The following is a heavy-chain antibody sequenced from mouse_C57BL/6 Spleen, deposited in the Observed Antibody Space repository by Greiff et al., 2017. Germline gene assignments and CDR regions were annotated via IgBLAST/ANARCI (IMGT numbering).Heavy chain of an antibody. J-gene: IGHJ1*03. CDR3: ARHETRWYFDV. Sequence: EVQLVESGGGLVKPGGSLKLSCAASGFTFSSYTMSWVRQTPEKRLEWVATISGGGGNTYYPDSVKGRFTISRDNAKNTLYLQMISLRSEDTALYYCARHETRWYFDVWGTGTTVTVSS. CDR2: ISGGGGNT. CDR1: GFTFSSYT. V-gene: IGHV5-9*01.